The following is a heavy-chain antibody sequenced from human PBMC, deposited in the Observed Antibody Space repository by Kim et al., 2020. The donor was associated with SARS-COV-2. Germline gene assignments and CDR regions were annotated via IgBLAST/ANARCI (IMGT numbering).Heavy chain of an antibody. D-gene: IGHD6-6*01. CDR1: GYTFTGYY. V-gene: IGHV1-2*06. CDR3: ARGRKIFVGSIAARLAPL. J-gene: IGHJ4*02. CDR2: INPNSGGT. Sequence: ASVKVSCKASGYTFTGYYMHWVRQAPGQGLEWMGRINPNSGGTNYAQKFQGRVTMTRDTSISTAYMELSRLRSDDTAVYYCARGRKIFVGSIAARLAPLWGQGTLVTVSS.